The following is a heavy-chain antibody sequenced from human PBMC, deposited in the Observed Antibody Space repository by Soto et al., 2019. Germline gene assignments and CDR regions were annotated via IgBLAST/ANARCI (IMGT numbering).Heavy chain of an antibody. CDR1: GYTFTSYG. J-gene: IGHJ4*02. CDR2: ISAYKGNT. V-gene: IGHV1-18*01. D-gene: IGHD2-15*01. Sequence: QVQLVQSGAEVKKPGASVKVSCKASGYTFTSYGISWVRQAPGQGLEWMGWISAYKGNTNYAQKLQGRVTMTTDTSTSTAYMELGSLRSDDTAVYYCARSLGYCSGGSCYPSYFDYWGQGTLVTVSS. CDR3: ARSLGYCSGGSCYPSYFDY.